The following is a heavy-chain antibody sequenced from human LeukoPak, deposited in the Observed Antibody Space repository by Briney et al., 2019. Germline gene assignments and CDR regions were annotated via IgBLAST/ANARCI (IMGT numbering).Heavy chain of an antibody. J-gene: IGHJ2*01. CDR2: IYYSGST. CDR3: ARLNDIAVAGSPKDWSFDL. D-gene: IGHD6-19*01. CDR1: GGSISGYY. V-gene: IGHV4-59*01. Sequence: KPSETLSLTCIVSGGSISGYYWNWIRQAPGKGLEWIGYIYYSGSTNYNPSLKSRVALSVDTSKMQFSLKLSSVTAADTAVYYCARLNDIAVAGSPKDWSFDLWGRGTLVTVSS.